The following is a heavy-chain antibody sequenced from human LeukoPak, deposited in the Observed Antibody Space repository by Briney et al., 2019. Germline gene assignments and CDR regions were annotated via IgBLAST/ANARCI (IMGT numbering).Heavy chain of an antibody. J-gene: IGHJ4*02. CDR2: ISGSGGST. CDR3: AKGPKYDFWSGTRDYYFDY. V-gene: IGHV3-23*01. D-gene: IGHD3-3*01. Sequence: GGSLRLSCGASGFTFSSYAMSWVRQAPGRGLEWVSAISGSGGSTYYADSVKGRLTISRDNSRNTLYLQINSLRAEDTAVYYCAKGPKYDFWSGTRDYYFDYWGQGTLVTVPS. CDR1: GFTFSSYA.